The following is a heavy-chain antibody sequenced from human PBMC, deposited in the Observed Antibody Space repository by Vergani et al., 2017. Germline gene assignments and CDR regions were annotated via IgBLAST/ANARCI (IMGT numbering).Heavy chain of an antibody. J-gene: IGHJ3*02. D-gene: IGHD4-17*01. Sequence: EVQLVESGGGLVKPGGSLRLSCAASGFTFSNAWMNWVRQAPGKGLEWVGRIKSKTDGGTTDYAAPVKGRFTISRDDSKNTLYLQMNSLKTEDTAVYYCTKGYVGDYGDDASCSAFDIWGQGTMVTVSS. CDR1: GFTFSNAW. CDR2: IKSKTDGGTT. V-gene: IGHV3-15*07. CDR3: TKGYVGDYGDDASCSAFDI.